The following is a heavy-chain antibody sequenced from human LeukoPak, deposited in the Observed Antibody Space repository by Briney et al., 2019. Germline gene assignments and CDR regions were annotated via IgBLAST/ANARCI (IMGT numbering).Heavy chain of an antibody. Sequence: GGSLRLSCSASGFTFSSYAMHWVRQAPGKGLEYVSAISSNGGSTYYADSVKGRFTISRDNSKNTLYLQMSSLRAEDTAVYYCVKDPTYYCGSGSSYFDYWGQGTLVTVSS. CDR2: ISSNGGST. CDR1: GFTFSSYA. V-gene: IGHV3-64D*06. CDR3: VKDPTYYCGSGSSYFDY. J-gene: IGHJ4*02. D-gene: IGHD3-10*01.